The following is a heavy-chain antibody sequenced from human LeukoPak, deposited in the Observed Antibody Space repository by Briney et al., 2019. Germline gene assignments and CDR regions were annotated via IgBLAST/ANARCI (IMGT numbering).Heavy chain of an antibody. CDR1: GFTFSDYA. D-gene: IGHD6-19*01. V-gene: IGHV3-23*01. CDR2: ISGSGATT. CDR3: AKKRVAVAGTHYFDY. J-gene: IGHJ4*02. Sequence: PGGSLRLSCAATGFTFSDYAMTWVRQAPGKGLEWVSGISGSGATTYYAESVKGRFTISRDNSKNTLYLKMNSLRAEDTAVYYCAKKRVAVAGTHYFDYWGQGTLVTVSS.